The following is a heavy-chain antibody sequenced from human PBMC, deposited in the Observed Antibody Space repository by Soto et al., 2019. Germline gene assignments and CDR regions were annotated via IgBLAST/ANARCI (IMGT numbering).Heavy chain of an antibody. CDR2: ISYDGSNK. CDR3: AKALKSSGWYPNYYYYYGMDV. Sequence: QVQLVESGGGVVQPGRSLRLSCAASGFTFSSYGMHWVRQAPGKGLEWVAVISYDGSNKYYADSVKGRFTISRDNSKNTLYLQMNSLRAEDTAVYYCAKALKSSGWYPNYYYYYGMDVWGQGTTVTVSS. CDR1: GFTFSSYG. J-gene: IGHJ6*02. V-gene: IGHV3-30*18. D-gene: IGHD6-19*01.